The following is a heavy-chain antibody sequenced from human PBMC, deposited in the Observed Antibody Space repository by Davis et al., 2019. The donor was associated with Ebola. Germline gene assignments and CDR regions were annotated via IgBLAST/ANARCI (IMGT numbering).Heavy chain of an antibody. J-gene: IGHJ4*02. D-gene: IGHD6-13*01. V-gene: IGHV3-11*01. CDR1: GCGFSNSW. Sequence: WESLTLTCAASGCGFSNSWIHWVRQAPGKGLAWVSYISSSGSTIYYADSVKGRFTISRDNAKNSLYLQMNSLRAEDTAVYYCCIAADPFDYWGQGTLVTVSS. CDR3: CIAADPFDY. CDR2: ISSSGSTI.